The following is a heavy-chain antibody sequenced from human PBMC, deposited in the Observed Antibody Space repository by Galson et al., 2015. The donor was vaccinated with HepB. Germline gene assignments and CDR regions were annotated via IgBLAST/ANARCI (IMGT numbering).Heavy chain of an antibody. CDR1: GYTFTDYY. V-gene: IGHV1-2*06. CDR2: INPNSGGT. Sequence: SVKVSCKASGYTFTDYYMHWVRQAPGQGLEWMGRINPNSGGTNYAQKFQGRVTMTRYTSISTAYMELSRLRSDDTAVYYCARDRRDGYNLFLHAFDIWGQGTMVTVSS. CDR3: ARDRRDGYNLFLHAFDI. J-gene: IGHJ3*02. D-gene: IGHD5-24*01.